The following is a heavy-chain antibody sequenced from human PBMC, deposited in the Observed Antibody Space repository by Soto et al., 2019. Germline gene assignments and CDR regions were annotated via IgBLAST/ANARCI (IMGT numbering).Heavy chain of an antibody. CDR3: ARYYGDYKNYFDF. D-gene: IGHD4-17*01. V-gene: IGHV4-59*08. Sequence: SETLSLTCTVSGGSMISYYWSWIRQPPGRGLEWIGFIYYAGSTKYNPSLNSRVTLSVDTSKNQFSLKLSSVTAADTAVYYCARYYGDYKNYFDFWGQGALVTVSS. J-gene: IGHJ4*02. CDR1: GGSMISYY. CDR2: IYYAGST.